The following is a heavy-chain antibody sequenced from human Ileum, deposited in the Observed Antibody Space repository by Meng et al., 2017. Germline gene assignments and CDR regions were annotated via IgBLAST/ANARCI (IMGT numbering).Heavy chain of an antibody. Sequence: QGQRQESGPGLVKPSETLSLPCAASGGSIESNNWWTWIRQPPGQGLEWIGEVSQESGRTNYNPSLKSRVTISLDKSKNQFSLNLNSVTAADTAVYYCVRNEGYSLGDWGQGTLVTVSS. J-gene: IGHJ4*02. CDR3: VRNEGYSLGD. D-gene: IGHD2-21*01. V-gene: IGHV4-4*02. CDR1: GGSIESNNW. CDR2: VSQESGRT.